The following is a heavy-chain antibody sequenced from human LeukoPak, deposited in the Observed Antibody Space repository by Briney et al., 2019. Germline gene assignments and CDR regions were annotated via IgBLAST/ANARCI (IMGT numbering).Heavy chain of an antibody. CDR3: ATRQKQHPKRYYGMDV. D-gene: IGHD6-13*01. J-gene: IGHJ6*02. CDR1: GFTVSSNY. CDR2: IYSGGST. Sequence: GGSLRLSCAASGFTVSSNYMSWVRQAPGKGLEWVSVIYSGGSTYYADSVKGRFTISRDNSKNTLYLQMNRLRAEDTDVYSCATRQKQHPKRYYGMDVWGQGTTVTVSS. V-gene: IGHV3-53*01.